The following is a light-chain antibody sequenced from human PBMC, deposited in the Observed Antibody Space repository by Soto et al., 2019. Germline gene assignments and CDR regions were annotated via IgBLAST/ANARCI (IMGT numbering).Light chain of an antibody. V-gene: IGKV3-20*01. CDR3: HQYGSSPYT. J-gene: IGKJ2*01. CDR2: RAS. CDR1: QSLSSSS. Sequence: DIVLTQSPVTLSLSPGEGATLSCRASQSLSSSSLAWYQQKPGQAPTLLIFRASNRATGVPDRFSASESGTDFTLTISSLDPEDFAVYFCHQYGSSPYTFGQVTKLEMK.